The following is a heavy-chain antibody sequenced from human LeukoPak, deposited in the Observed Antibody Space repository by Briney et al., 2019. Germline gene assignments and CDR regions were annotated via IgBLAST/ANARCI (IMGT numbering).Heavy chain of an antibody. CDR2: IYPGDSYT. CDR3: ARRGADYYFDY. V-gene: IGHV5-51*01. Sequence: GESLKISCKGSGYSFTSYWIGWVRQMPGKGLEWMGIIYPGDSYTKYSPSFQGQVTILADKSISTAYLQWSSLKASDTAMYYCARRGADYYFDYWGQGTLVTVSS. D-gene: IGHD1-26*01. CDR1: GYSFTSYW. J-gene: IGHJ4*02.